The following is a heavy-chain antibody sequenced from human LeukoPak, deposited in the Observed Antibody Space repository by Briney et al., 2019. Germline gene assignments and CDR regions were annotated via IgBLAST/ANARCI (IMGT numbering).Heavy chain of an antibody. D-gene: IGHD4-23*01. V-gene: IGHV1-3*01. J-gene: IGHJ6*03. CDR1: GHTFTYYS. CDR3: ARDRDYGGNFYYYYMDV. CDR2: INAGNGNT. Sequence: ASVKVSCKASGHTFTYYSMHWVRQAPGQRLEWMGWINAGNGNTKYSQRFQGRVTITRDTSASTAYMELSSLRSEDTAVYYCARDRDYGGNFYYYYMDVWGKGTTVTVSS.